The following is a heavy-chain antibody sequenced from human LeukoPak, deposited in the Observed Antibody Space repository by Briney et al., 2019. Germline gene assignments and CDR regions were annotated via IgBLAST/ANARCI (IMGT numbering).Heavy chain of an antibody. J-gene: IGHJ4*02. D-gene: IGHD3-3*01. Sequence: PSETLSLTCAVSGGSISSGGYSWSWIRQPPGKGLEWIGYIYYSGSTNYNPSLKSRVTISVDTSKNQFSLKLSSVTAADTAVYYCARHHTYYDFGSGLGYFDYWGQGTLVTVSS. CDR3: ARHHTYYDFGSGLGYFDY. V-gene: IGHV4-61*08. CDR2: IYYSGST. CDR1: GGSISSGGYS.